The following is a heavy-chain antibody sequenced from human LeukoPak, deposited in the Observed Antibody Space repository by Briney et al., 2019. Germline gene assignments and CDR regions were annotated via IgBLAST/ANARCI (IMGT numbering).Heavy chain of an antibody. CDR1: GGSISSYY. CDR3: ARHLLDYGGNPYGMDV. CDR2: IYYTGST. Sequence: SETLSLTCTISGGSISSYYWSWIRQPPGKGLEWIGYIYYTGSTYYNPSLQSRVTISVDTSKNHLSLKLSSVTAADTAVYYCARHLLDYGGNPYGMDVWGQGTTVTVSS. V-gene: IGHV4-59*08. J-gene: IGHJ6*02. D-gene: IGHD4-23*01.